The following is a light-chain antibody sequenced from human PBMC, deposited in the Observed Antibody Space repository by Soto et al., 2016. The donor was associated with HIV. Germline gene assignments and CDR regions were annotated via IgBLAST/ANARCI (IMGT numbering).Light chain of an antibody. CDR2: QDT. CDR1: KLGDKY. V-gene: IGLV3-1*01. J-gene: IGLJ2*01. Sequence: SYDLTQPPSVSVSPGQTASITCSGDKLGDKYVYWYQQKPGQSPMLVIYQDTKVPSDIPERERFSGSNSGNTATLTISGTQAMDEADYYCQAWDNFVVFGGGTKLTVL. CDR3: QAWDNFVV.